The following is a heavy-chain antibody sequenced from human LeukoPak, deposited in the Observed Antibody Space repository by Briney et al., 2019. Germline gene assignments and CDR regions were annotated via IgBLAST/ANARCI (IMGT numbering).Heavy chain of an antibody. CDR2: ISGSGGNR. J-gene: IGHJ3*02. V-gene: IGHV3-23*01. Sequence: SGGSLRLSCAASGFTFSSYAMSWVRQPPGKGLEWVSVISGSGGNRYYADSVKGRFTISRDNAKNSLYLQMNSLRAEDTAVYYCAREGLLSDAFDIWGQGTMVTVSS. D-gene: IGHD3-10*01. CDR1: GFTFSSYA. CDR3: AREGLLSDAFDI.